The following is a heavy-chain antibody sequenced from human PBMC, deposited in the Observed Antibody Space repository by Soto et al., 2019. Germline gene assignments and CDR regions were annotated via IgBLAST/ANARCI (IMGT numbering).Heavy chain of an antibody. CDR2: ISYDGSKK. CDR3: AKDRVESGLGEIVY. CDR1: GFTFSTNG. Sequence: QVQLVESGGGVVQPGRSLRLSCAASGFTFSTNGMHWVRQAPGKGLEWVAIISYDGSKKYYADSVKGRLTISRDNSENTVYLEMSSLRVEDTAVYYCAKDRVESGLGEIVYWGQGTLVTVSS. J-gene: IGHJ4*02. D-gene: IGHD3-16*01. V-gene: IGHV3-30*18.